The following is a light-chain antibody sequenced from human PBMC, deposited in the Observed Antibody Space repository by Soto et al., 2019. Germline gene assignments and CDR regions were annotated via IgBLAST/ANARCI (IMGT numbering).Light chain of an antibody. V-gene: IGLV2-14*01. Sequence: QSALTQPASVSGSPGQSITISCTGTSSDIGAYNYVSWYQQHPGKAPKLLIYEVTNRPSGVSDRFSGSKSGNTASLTISGLQAEDEANYYCNSYTTLSNRVFGTGTKGTVL. CDR2: EVT. CDR1: SSDIGAYNY. CDR3: NSYTTLSNRV. J-gene: IGLJ1*01.